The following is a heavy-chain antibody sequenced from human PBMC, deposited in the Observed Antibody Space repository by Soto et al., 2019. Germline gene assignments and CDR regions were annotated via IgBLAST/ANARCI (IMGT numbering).Heavy chain of an antibody. Sequence: PGESLKISCKGSGYSFTSYWIGWVRQMPGKGLEWMGIIYPGDSDTRYSPSFQGQVTISADKSISTAYLQWSSLKASDTAMYYCASPAGRNGSSGYRFDYRAQGTLVIGSS. J-gene: IGHJ4*02. D-gene: IGHD5-12*01. CDR1: GYSFTSYW. V-gene: IGHV5-51*01. CDR2: IYPGDSDT. CDR3: ASPAGRNGSSGYRFDY.